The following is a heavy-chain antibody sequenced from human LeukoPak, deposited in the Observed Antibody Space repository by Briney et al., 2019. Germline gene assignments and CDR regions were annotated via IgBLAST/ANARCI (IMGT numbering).Heavy chain of an antibody. J-gene: IGHJ5*02. CDR1: GGTFSSYA. CDR2: IIPIFGTA. D-gene: IGHD2-2*01. V-gene: IGHV1-69*05. CDR3: ARGGSAARYNWFDP. Sequence: GSSVKVSCKASGGTFSSYAISWVRQAPGQGLEWMGGIIPIFGTANYAQKFQGRVTITTDESTSTAYMELSSLRSEDTAVYYCARGGSAARYNWFDPWGQGTLVTVSS.